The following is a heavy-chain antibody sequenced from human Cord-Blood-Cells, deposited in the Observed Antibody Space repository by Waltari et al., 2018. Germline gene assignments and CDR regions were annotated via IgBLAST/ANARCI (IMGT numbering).Heavy chain of an antibody. D-gene: IGHD1-26*01. Sequence: QLPLLQWGAGLLTPSEPLSPTCAVSAGSFSGYYLSRIRQPPGKGLECIGEINHSGSTNYNPSLKSRVTISVDTSKNQFSLKLSSVTAADTAVYYCARTVYSGSSFDYWGQGTLVTVSS. V-gene: IGHV4-34*01. CDR2: INHSGST. J-gene: IGHJ4*02. CDR3: ARTVYSGSSFDY. CDR1: AGSFSGYY.